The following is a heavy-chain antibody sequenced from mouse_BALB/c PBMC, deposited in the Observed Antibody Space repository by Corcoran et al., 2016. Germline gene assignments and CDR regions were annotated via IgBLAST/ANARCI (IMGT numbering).Heavy chain of an antibody. V-gene: IGHV9-3-1*01. CDR1: GYTFTNYG. Sequence: QIQLVQSGPELKKPGETVKISCKASGYTFTNYGMNWVKQAPGKGLKWMGWINTYTGEPTYADDFKGRFAFSLETSASTAYLQINNLKKEVTATYFCARRYYGSSSYYFDYWGQGTTLTVSS. CDR2: INTYTGEP. CDR3: ARRYYGSSSYYFDY. D-gene: IGHD1-1*01. J-gene: IGHJ2*01.